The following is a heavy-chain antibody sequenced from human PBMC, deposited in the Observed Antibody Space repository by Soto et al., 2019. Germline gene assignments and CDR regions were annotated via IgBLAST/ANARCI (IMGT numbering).Heavy chain of an antibody. Sequence: PGESLKISCKGSGYSFTSYWIGWVRQMPGKGLEWMGTIYPGDSDTRYSPSFQGQVTISADKSISTAYLQWSSLKASDTAMYYCARSSHSIAAPTYYYYYGMDVWGQGTTVTVSS. D-gene: IGHD6-6*01. CDR2: IYPGDSDT. V-gene: IGHV5-51*01. CDR1: GYSFTSYW. CDR3: ARSSHSIAAPTYYYYYGMDV. J-gene: IGHJ6*02.